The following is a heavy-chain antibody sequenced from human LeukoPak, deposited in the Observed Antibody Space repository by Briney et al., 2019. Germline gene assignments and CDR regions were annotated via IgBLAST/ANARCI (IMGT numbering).Heavy chain of an antibody. D-gene: IGHD3-10*01. V-gene: IGHV1-69*04. CDR3: ARGSSPGYYFDY. CDR2: IIPVLGIT. Sequence: ASVKVSCKASGGTFSSYAISWVRQAPGQGLEWMGRIIPVLGITNYAQKFQGRVTITRDTSASTAYMELSRLRSDDTAVYYCARGSSPGYYFDYWGQGTLVTVSS. J-gene: IGHJ4*02. CDR1: GGTFSSYA.